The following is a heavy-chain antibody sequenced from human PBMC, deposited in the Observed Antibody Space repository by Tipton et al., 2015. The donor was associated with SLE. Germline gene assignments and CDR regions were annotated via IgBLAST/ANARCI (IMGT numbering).Heavy chain of an antibody. D-gene: IGHD3-10*01. CDR2: MNPNSGAA. V-gene: IGHV1-2*06. J-gene: IGHJ4*02. CDR1: GYTFTDFF. CDR3: ARGDYNSGSSLDY. Sequence: QSGPEVKKPGASVKVSCKASGYTFTDFFIHWVRQAPGQGLEWMGRMNPNSGAATYAQKFQGRVTMTRDASIGTAYMEMSGLTSDDTAVYYCARGDYNSGSSLDYWGQGTLVTVSS.